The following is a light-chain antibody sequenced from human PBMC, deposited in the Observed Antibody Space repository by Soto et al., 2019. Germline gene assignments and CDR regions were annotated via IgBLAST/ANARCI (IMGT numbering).Light chain of an antibody. CDR3: QQRYRWPPIT. V-gene: IGKV3-11*01. Sequence: EIVLTQSPATLSLSPGERATLSCRASQTVYTYLAWYQQKPGQAPRLLIYDASNRATGVPARFSGSGSGTDFTLTIRSLEPEDFAVYYCQQRYRWPPITFGGGTKVETK. CDR2: DAS. J-gene: IGKJ4*01. CDR1: QTVYTY.